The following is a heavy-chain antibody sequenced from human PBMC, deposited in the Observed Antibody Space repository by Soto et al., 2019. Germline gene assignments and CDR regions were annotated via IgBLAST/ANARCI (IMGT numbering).Heavy chain of an antibody. CDR1: GVSLYSSNW. Sequence: ETLCLTCYVSGVSLYSSNWWTWVRQTPGKGLEWIVEIHHSGSTNYNPSLKSRVTISADKSKNQFFLNLASVTAADTAMYYCTRRGGGGSGVFIIDWLDPWGQGTQVTVSS. CDR3: TRRGGGGSGVFIIDWLDP. D-gene: IGHD3-3*01. J-gene: IGHJ5*02. CDR2: IHHSGST. V-gene: IGHV4-4*02.